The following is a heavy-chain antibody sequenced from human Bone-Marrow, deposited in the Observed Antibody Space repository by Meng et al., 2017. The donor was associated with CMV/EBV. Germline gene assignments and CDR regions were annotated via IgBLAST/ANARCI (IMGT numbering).Heavy chain of an antibody. D-gene: IGHD3-3*01. CDR1: GFTVTTVY. CDR2: IYADGRM. V-gene: IGHV3-53*01. CDR3: ASRFL. Sequence: GGSLRLSCAASGFTVTTVYMTWVRQAPGKGLQWVSIIYADGRMFCTDSVAGRFTLSTDSYTNTLYLQVNSLRVEDTALYYVASRFLWGRGMLVTVSS. J-gene: IGHJ1*01.